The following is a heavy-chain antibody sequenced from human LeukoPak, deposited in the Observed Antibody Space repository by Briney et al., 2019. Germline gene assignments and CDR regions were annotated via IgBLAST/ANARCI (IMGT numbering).Heavy chain of an antibody. CDR2: IYYSGST. Sequence: SETLSLTCTVSGGSISSYYWSWIRQPPGKGLEWIGYIYYSGSTNYNPSLKSRVTISVDTSKNQFSLKLSTVTAADTAVYYCASTTGYKGWFDPWGQGTLVTVSS. V-gene: IGHV4-59*01. J-gene: IGHJ5*02. CDR3: ASTTGYKGWFDP. CDR1: GGSISSYY. D-gene: IGHD1-14*01.